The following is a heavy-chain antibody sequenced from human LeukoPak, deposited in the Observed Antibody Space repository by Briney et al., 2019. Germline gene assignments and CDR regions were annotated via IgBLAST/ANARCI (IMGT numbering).Heavy chain of an antibody. CDR3: AKVFGQRKADGY. J-gene: IGHJ4*02. D-gene: IGHD3-10*02. V-gene: IGHV3-23*01. CDR2: ISGSGGST. CDR1: GFTFSSYA. Sequence: GGSLRPSCAASGFTFSSYAMSWVRQAPGKGLEWVSAISGSGGSTYYADSVKGRFTISRDNSKDTLYLQMNSLRAEDTAVYYCAKVFGQRKADGYWGQGTLVTVSS.